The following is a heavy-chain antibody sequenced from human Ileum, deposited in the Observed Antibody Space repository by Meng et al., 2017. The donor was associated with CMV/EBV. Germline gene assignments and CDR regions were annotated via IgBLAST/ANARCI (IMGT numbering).Heavy chain of an antibody. V-gene: IGHV4-4*02. J-gene: IGHJ4*02. D-gene: IGHD3-22*01. CDR3: ARGLDTSGYYSFFDF. CDR1: GASITGSDW. CDR2: VSPRGST. Sequence: GASITGSDWWNWVRQPTGKGLEWIGEVSPRGSTNYNPSLKSRVTISADKSKNQFSLNLNSVTAADTAVYYCARGLDTSGYYSFFDFWGQGTLVTVSS.